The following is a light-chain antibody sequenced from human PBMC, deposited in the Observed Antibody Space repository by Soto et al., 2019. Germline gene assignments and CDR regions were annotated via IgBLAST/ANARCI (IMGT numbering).Light chain of an antibody. V-gene: IGKV3-11*01. CDR3: QQHSNWPPYT. CDR2: DAS. J-gene: IGKJ2*01. CDR1: QSVRRY. Sequence: EIVLTQSPATLSLSPGERATLSCRASQSVRRYLACYQQKPGQAPRLIIYDASNRATGIPARFSGSGSGTDLTLTISSLEPEDFAGYYCQQHSNWPPYTFGQGTKREIK.